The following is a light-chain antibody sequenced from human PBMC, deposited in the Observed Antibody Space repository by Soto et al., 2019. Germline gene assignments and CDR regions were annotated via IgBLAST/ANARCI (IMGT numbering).Light chain of an antibody. CDR2: LAS. Sequence: DIVMTQSPVTLTVTPGEPASISCTSSQSLVRSHGYSYLAWYLQKPGQSPQLLIYLASSRASGVPDRFSGSGSGTDFTLTISRVEAEDVGVYFCMQALHLPLTFGGGTKVQVK. V-gene: IGKV2-28*01. J-gene: IGKJ4*01. CDR3: MQALHLPLT. CDR1: QSLVRSHGYSY.